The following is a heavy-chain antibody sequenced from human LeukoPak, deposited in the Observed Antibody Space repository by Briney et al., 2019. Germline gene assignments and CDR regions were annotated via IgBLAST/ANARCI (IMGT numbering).Heavy chain of an antibody. V-gene: IGHV1-18*01. CDR2: ISAYNGNT. J-gene: IGHJ4*02. Sequence: ASVKVSCKASGCTFTSYGISWVRQAPGQGLEWMGWISAYNGNTNYAQKLQGRVTITTDTSTSTAYMELRSLRSDDTAVYYCARMVEGPDFDYWGQGTLVTVSS. CDR3: ARMVEGPDFDY. D-gene: IGHD2-8*01. CDR1: GCTFTSYG.